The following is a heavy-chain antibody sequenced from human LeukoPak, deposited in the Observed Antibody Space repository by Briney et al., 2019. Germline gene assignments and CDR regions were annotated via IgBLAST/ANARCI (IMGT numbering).Heavy chain of an antibody. Sequence: GGSLRLSCAASGFTFSSYAMSWVRQAPGKGLEWVPAISGSGGSTYYADSVKGRFTISRDNSKNTLYLQMNSLRAEDTAVYYCAAHYNRGWFDPWGQGTLVTVSS. J-gene: IGHJ5*02. CDR3: AAHYNRGWFDP. CDR2: ISGSGGST. CDR1: GFTFSSYA. V-gene: IGHV3-23*01. D-gene: IGHD1-1*01.